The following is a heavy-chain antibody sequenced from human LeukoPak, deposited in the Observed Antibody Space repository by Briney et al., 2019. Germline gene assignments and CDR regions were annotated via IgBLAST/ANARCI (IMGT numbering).Heavy chain of an antibody. CDR1: GYTFTGYY. CDR2: INPNSGGT. D-gene: IGHD2-2*01. J-gene: IGHJ1*01. CDR3: ARLAFMGDIVVVPAATYFQH. Sequence: ASVKVSCKASGYTFTGYYMHWVRQAPGQGLEWMGWINPNSGGTNYAQKFQGRVTMTTDTSTSTAYMELRSLRSDDTAVYYCARLAFMGDIVVVPAATYFQHWGQGTLVTVSS. V-gene: IGHV1-2*02.